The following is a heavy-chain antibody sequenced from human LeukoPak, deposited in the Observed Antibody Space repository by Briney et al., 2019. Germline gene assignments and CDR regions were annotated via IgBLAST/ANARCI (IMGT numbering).Heavy chain of an antibody. D-gene: IGHD3-22*01. CDR2: IIPMLSIT. J-gene: IGHJ6*02. CDR3: ATYNVDYYDTSDGMDV. Sequence: GASVKVSCKASGYTFIGYNMHWVRQAPGQGLEWMGRIIPMLSITNYAQKLQGRVTITADKSTNTAYMELSSLRSEDTAVYYCATYNVDYYDTSDGMDVWGQGTTVTVSS. V-gene: IGHV1-69*02. CDR1: GYTFIGYN.